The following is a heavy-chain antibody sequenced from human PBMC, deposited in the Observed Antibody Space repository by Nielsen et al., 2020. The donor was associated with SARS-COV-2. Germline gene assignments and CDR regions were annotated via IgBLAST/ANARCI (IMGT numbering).Heavy chain of an antibody. CDR1: GYTFTNYW. CDR3: ARDFGRAGFDY. D-gene: IGHD3-10*01. V-gene: IGHV5-51*01. J-gene: IGHJ4*02. Sequence: GESLKISCKGSGYTFTNYWIGWVRQMPGKGPEWVGIIYPADSDTRYSPSFQGQVTISADKSITTAYLQWNSLKASDTAMYYCARDFGRAGFDYWGQGTLVTVSS. CDR2: IYPADSDT.